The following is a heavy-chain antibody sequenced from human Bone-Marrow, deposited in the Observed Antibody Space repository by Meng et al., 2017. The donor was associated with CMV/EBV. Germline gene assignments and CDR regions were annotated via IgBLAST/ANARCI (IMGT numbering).Heavy chain of an antibody. J-gene: IGHJ4*02. CDR1: GYTFTGYY. Sequence: ASVKVSCKASGYTFTGYYMHWVRQAPGQGLEWMGWISPNSGGTNSAQKFQGRVTMTRDTSISTAYMELSRLRSDDTAVYYCASGPKRSTIVVVPAAIQETDYWGQGTLVTVSS. D-gene: IGHD2-2*02. V-gene: IGHV1-2*02. CDR3: ASGPKRSTIVVVPAAIQETDY. CDR2: ISPNSGGT.